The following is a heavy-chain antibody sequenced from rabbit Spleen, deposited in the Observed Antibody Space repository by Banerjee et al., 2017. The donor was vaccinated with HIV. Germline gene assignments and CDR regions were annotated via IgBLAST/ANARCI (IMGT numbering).Heavy chain of an antibody. V-gene: IGHV1S45*01. CDR3: ARSYYSDGYGGYGAFDP. Sequence: QEQLEESGGGLVKPEGSLTLTCTASGFSFTNKDVMCWVRQAPGKGLEWIGCINTITGKTVYATWARGRFTISRASSTTVLLQMTSLTAADTATYFCARSYYSDGYGGYGAFDPWGPGTLVTVS. CDR2: INTITGKT. D-gene: IGHD6-1*01. J-gene: IGHJ2*01. CDR1: GFSFTNKDV.